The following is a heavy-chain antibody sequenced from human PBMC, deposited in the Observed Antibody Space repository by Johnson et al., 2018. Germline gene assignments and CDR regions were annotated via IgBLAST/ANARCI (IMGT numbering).Heavy chain of an antibody. Sequence: VQLQESGGVLVQPGGSLTLSCAASGLTFSNKWIHWVRQVPGKGLLWVSHISTDGSGTNYADSVKGRFTVSRDSVRNTVYLQMSTLRVDDTAVYYCVTTTGNAFNTWGQGTVVTVSS. V-gene: IGHV3-74*01. CDR1: GLTFSNKW. CDR3: VTTTGNAFNT. J-gene: IGHJ3*02. CDR2: ISTDGSGT. D-gene: IGHD1-14*01.